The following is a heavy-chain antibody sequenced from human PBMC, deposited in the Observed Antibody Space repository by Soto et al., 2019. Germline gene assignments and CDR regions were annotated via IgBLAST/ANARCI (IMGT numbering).Heavy chain of an antibody. J-gene: IGHJ4*02. CDR2: IRSKAYGGTT. CDR1: GFTFGDYA. V-gene: IGHV3-49*03. Sequence: GGSLRLSCTASGFTFGDYAMSWFRQAPGKGLEWVGFIRSKAYGGTTEYAASVKGRFTISRDDSKSIAYLQMNSLKTEDTAVYYCARYCSGGSCYPNNYYFDYWGQGTLVTVSS. D-gene: IGHD2-15*01. CDR3: ARYCSGGSCYPNNYYFDY.